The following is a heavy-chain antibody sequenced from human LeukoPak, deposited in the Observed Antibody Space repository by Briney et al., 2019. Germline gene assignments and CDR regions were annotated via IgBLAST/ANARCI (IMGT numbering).Heavy chain of an antibody. CDR3: ARVFCSSTSCPDSRFDY. D-gene: IGHD2-2*01. J-gene: IGHJ4*02. CDR2: IYHSGST. V-gene: IGHV4-30-2*01. Sequence: SETLSLTCTVSGGSISSYSWSWIRQPPGKGLEWIGYIYHSGSTYYNPSLKSRVTISVDRSKNQFSLKLSSVTAADTAVYYCARVFCSSTSCPDSRFDYWGQGTLVTVSS. CDR1: GGSISSYS.